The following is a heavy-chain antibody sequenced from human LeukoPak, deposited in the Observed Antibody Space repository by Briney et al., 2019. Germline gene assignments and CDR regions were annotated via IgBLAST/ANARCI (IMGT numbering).Heavy chain of an antibody. CDR2: ISHSDDST. D-gene: IGHD3-10*01. CDR1: RFTFSTYA. CDR3: AKERITMVRGVSGFDY. Sequence: GGSLRLSCAASRFTFSTYAMSWVRQAPGKGLEWISSISHSDDSTYYADSVKGRFTISRDNSKDTVYLQMNSLRAEDTAVYYCAKERITMVRGVSGFDYWGQGTLVTVSS. V-gene: IGHV3-23*01. J-gene: IGHJ4*02.